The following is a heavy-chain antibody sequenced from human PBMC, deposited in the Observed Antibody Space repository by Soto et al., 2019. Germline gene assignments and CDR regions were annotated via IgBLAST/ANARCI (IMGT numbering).Heavy chain of an antibody. CDR3: ARDRGIIVKAGDAFDV. D-gene: IGHD3-16*02. CDR2: ICDSGDRT. J-gene: IGHJ3*01. CDR1: GFTLSMPA. Sequence: EVQLVESGGGLVQPGGSLRLSCASSGFTLSMPAVNWVRQAPGKGLEWVSYICDSGDRTYYADSVKGRFTISRDRSKNTVSLQMDSLRAEDSAVYYCARDRGIIVKAGDAFDVWGQGTKVTVSS. V-gene: IGHV3-23*04.